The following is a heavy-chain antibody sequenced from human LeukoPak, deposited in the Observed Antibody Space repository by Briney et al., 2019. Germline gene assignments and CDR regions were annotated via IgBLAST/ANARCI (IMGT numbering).Heavy chain of an antibody. J-gene: IGHJ4*02. Sequence: PSETLTLTCTVSGGSISSYYWSWIRQPPGKGLEWIGYIYYSGSTNYNPSLKSQVTISVDTSKNQFSLKLSTVSAADTAMYYCARHTRHFDYWGQGTLVTVSS. CDR1: GGSISSYY. CDR3: ARHTRHFDY. CDR2: IYYSGST. V-gene: IGHV4-59*08.